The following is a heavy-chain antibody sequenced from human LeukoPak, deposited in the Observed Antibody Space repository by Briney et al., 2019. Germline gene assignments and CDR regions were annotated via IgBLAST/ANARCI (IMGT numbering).Heavy chain of an antibody. CDR3: ARGRPHGNDY. J-gene: IGHJ4*02. Sequence: PGGSLRLSCAASGFTFSSYWMHWVRQAPGKGLVWVSRINSDGSSTTYADSVKGRFSISRDDAKNTLYLQMNSLRVEDTAVYYCARGRPHGNDYWGQGTLVTVSS. D-gene: IGHD4-23*01. CDR2: INSDGSST. V-gene: IGHV3-74*01. CDR1: GFTFSSYW.